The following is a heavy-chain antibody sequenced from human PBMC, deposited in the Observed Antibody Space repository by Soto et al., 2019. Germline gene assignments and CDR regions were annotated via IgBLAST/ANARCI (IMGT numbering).Heavy chain of an antibody. J-gene: IGHJ4*02. D-gene: IGHD6-6*01. CDR2: IYTSGST. Sequence: QVQLQESGPGLVKPSETLSLTCTASGGSISSYYWTWIRQPAGKGLEWIGRIYTSGSTNYNPSLKSRVTMSVATSKNQCSLKVSSVTAADTVVYYCERVMEQLALDYWGQGTLVTVSS. CDR3: ERVMEQLALDY. CDR1: GGSISSYY. V-gene: IGHV4-4*07.